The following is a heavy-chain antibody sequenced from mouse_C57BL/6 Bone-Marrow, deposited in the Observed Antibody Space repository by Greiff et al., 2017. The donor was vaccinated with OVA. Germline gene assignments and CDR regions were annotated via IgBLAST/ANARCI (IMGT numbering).Heavy chain of an antibody. Sequence: QVQLQQSGAELVRPGTSVKVSCKASGYAFTNYLIEWVKQRPGQGLEWIGVINPGSGGTNYNEKFKGKATLTADKSSSTAYMQLSSLTSEDSAVYFCAQWTHGKGDYWGQGTTLTVSS. CDR3: AQWTHGKGDY. CDR2: INPGSGGT. J-gene: IGHJ2*01. D-gene: IGHD2-1*01. CDR1: GYAFTNYL. V-gene: IGHV1-54*01.